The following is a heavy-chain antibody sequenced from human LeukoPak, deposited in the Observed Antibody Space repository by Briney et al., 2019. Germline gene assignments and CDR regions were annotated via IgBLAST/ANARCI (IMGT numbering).Heavy chain of an antibody. Sequence: SVKVSCKASGGNFRNYAISWVRQAPGQGLEWMGGLIPVFDSPNYALKFRDRVTITADKSTNTAYMELSSLTSDDTAVYFCARDPYDFWSGQKYYFYNYMDIWGEGTTVTVSS. CDR3: ARDPYDFWSGQKYYFYNYMDI. CDR2: LIPVFDSP. J-gene: IGHJ6*03. CDR1: GGNFRNYA. D-gene: IGHD3-3*01. V-gene: IGHV1-69*06.